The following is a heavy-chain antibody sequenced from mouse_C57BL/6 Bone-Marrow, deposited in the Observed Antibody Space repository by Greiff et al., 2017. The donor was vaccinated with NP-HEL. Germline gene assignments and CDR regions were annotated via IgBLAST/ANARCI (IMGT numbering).Heavy chain of an antibody. Sequence: EVKLVESGGGLVKPGGSLKLSYAASGFTFSDYGMHWVRQAPEKGLEWVAYISSGSSTIYYADTVKGRFTISRDNAKNTLFLQMTSLRSEDTAMYYCARQLTGKWGQGTTLTVSS. V-gene: IGHV5-17*01. CDR2: ISSGSSTI. D-gene: IGHD4-1*01. CDR1: GFTFSDYG. CDR3: ARQLTGK. J-gene: IGHJ2*01.